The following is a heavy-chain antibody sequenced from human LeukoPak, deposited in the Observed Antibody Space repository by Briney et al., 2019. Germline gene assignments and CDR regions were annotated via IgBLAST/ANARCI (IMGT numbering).Heavy chain of an antibody. CDR3: AREASPIPEPYSSSPPVIDY. CDR1: GASINSYY. D-gene: IGHD6-6*01. CDR2: IYDSGST. J-gene: IGHJ4*02. Sequence: SETLSLACTVSGASINSYYWSWIRQPPGKGLEWIGCIYDSGSTDYNPSLKSRVTISVDTSKNQFSLKLTSVTAADTAMYYCAREASPIPEPYSSSPPVIDYWGQGTLVTVSS. V-gene: IGHV4-59*01.